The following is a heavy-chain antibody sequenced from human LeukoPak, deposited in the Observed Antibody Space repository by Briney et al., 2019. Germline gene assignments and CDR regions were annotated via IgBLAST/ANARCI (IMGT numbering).Heavy chain of an antibody. CDR3: ARGALGFDY. CDR1: GFTFSTYD. J-gene: IGHJ4*02. CDR2: IGKGGDT. Sequence: GGSLRLSCAASGFTFSTYDMHWVRRAAGKGLEWVSGIGKGGDTYYAGSVKGRFTTSRENAKRSVYLQMNNLRAGDTAVYYCARGALGFDYWGQGTLVTVSP. V-gene: IGHV3-13*04.